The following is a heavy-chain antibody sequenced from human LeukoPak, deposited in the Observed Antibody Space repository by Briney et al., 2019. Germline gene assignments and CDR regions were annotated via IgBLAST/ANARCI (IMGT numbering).Heavy chain of an antibody. Sequence: ASVKVSCKASGGTFSSYAISWVRQAPGQGLEWMGGIIPIFGTANYAQKFQGRVTITADESTSTAYMELSSLRSEDTAVYYCARSRFGELSSHFDYWGQGTLVTVSS. CDR3: ARSRFGELSSHFDY. J-gene: IGHJ4*02. D-gene: IGHD3-10*01. CDR2: IIPIFGTA. CDR1: GGTFSSYA. V-gene: IGHV1-69*13.